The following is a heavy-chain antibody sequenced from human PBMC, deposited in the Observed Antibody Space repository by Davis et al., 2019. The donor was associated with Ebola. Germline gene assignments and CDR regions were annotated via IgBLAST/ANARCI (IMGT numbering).Heavy chain of an antibody. V-gene: IGHV3-30*18. CDR3: AKDLGLGYYYGMDV. CDR1: GFTFSSYG. D-gene: IGHD3-16*01. J-gene: IGHJ6*02. CDR2: ISYDGSNK. Sequence: PGGSLRLSCAASGFTFSSYGMHWVRQAPGKGLEWVAVISYDGSNKYYADSVKGRFTISRDNSKNTLYLQMNSLRAEDTAVYYCAKDLGLGYYYGMDVWGQGTTVTVSS.